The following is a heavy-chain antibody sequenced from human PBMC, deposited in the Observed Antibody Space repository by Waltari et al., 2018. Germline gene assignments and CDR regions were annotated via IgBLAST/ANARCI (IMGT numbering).Heavy chain of an antibody. CDR2: LDYRGNT. CDR3: ASYCGGNSGYSFYYFGMDV. V-gene: IGHV4-39*01. Sequence: QLQLQESGPGLVKPSETLSLTCTVSGGALSSSTYYWGWIRQPPGKGLGWIGSLDYRGNTYYKPSLKSRVTISGDTAKNQFSLKLRSVTAADTAVYYCASYCGGNSGYSFYYFGMDVWGQGATVTVS. D-gene: IGHD2-21*01. J-gene: IGHJ6*02. CDR1: GGALSSSTYY.